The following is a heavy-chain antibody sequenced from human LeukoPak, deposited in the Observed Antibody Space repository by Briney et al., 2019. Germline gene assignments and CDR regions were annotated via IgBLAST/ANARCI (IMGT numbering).Heavy chain of an antibody. CDR1: GGSISSGGYY. V-gene: IGHV3-23*01. J-gene: IGHJ4*02. CDR3: AKHRTGYSYGFDH. D-gene: IGHD5-18*01. Sequence: PSETLSLTCTVSGGSISSGGYYWSWIRQAPGKGLEWVSSISGSGGSTFYADSVKGRLTISRDNSKNTLYLQINSLRAEDTAVYYCAKHRTGYSYGFDHWGQGTLVTVSS. CDR2: ISGSGGST.